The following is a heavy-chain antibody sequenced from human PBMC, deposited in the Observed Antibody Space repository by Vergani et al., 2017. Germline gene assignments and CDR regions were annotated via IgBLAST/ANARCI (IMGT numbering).Heavy chain of an antibody. D-gene: IGHD3-3*01. Sequence: EVQLVESGGGLVQPGRSLRLSCAASGFTFDDYAMHWVRQAPGKGLEWVSGISWNSGSIGYADSVKGRFTISRDNAKNSLYLQMNSLRAEDTAVYYCAKEGYDFWSGYPSYYYMDVWGKGTTVTVSS. J-gene: IGHJ6*03. CDR2: ISWNSGSI. CDR1: GFTFDDYA. V-gene: IGHV3-9*01. CDR3: AKEGYDFWSGYPSYYYMDV.